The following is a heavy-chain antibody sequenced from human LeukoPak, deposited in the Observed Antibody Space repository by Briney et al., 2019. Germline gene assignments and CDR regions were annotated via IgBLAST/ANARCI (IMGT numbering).Heavy chain of an antibody. CDR2: ISSSSSYI. CDR1: GFTFSSYS. D-gene: IGHD1-1*01. CDR3: ACRKTGRFFDY. V-gene: IGHV3-21*01. Sequence: GESLRLSCAASGFTFSSYSMSWVRQAPGKGLEWVSSISSSSSYIYYADSVKGRFTISRDNAKNSLYLQMNSLRAEDTAVYYCACRKTGRFFDYWGQGTLVTVSS. J-gene: IGHJ4*02.